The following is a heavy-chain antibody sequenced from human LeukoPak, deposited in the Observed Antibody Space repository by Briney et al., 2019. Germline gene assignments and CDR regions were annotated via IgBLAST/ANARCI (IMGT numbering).Heavy chain of an antibody. D-gene: IGHD3-3*01. CDR1: GGSISSSSYY. J-gene: IGHJ5*02. Sequence: SETLSLTCTVSGGSISSSSYYWGWIRQPPGKGLERIGSIYYSGSTYYNPSLKSRATISVDTSKNQFSLKLSSVTAADTAVYYCARAFARETYYDFWSGYYFVWFDPWGQGTLVTVSS. V-gene: IGHV4-39*07. CDR3: ARAFARETYYDFWSGYYFVWFDP. CDR2: IYYSGST.